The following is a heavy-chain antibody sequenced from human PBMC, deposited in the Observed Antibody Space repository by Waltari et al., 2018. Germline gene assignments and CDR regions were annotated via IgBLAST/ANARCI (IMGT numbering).Heavy chain of an antibody. CDR3: ARGEMATTRDFYYYYYMDV. CDR2: IYYSGST. Sequence: QVQLQESGPGLVKPSETLSLTCTVSGGSISSYYWSWIRQPPGKGLEWIGYIYYSGSTNYHPSLKSRVTISVDTSKNQFSLKLSSVTAADTAVYYCARGEMATTRDFYYYYYMDVWGKGTTVTVSS. J-gene: IGHJ6*03. CDR1: GGSISSYY. V-gene: IGHV4-59*01. D-gene: IGHD5-12*01.